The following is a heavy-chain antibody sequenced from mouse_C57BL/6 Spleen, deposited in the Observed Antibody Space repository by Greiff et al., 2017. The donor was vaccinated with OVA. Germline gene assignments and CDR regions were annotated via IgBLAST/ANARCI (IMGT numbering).Heavy chain of an antibody. CDR2: IYPSDSET. CDR1: GYTFTSYW. CDR3: ASSTVGRAWFAY. D-gene: IGHD1-1*01. Sequence: QVQLKQPGAELVRPGSSVKLSCKASGYTFTSYWMDWVKQRPGQGLEWIGNIYPSDSETHYNQKFKDKATLTVDKSSSTAYMQLSSLTSEDSAVYYCASSTVGRAWFAYWGQGTLVTVSA. J-gene: IGHJ3*01. V-gene: IGHV1-61*01.